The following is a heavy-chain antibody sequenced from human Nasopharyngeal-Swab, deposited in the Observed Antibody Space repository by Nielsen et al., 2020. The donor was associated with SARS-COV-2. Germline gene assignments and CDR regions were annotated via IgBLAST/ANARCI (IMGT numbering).Heavy chain of an antibody. D-gene: IGHD6-6*01. CDR2: IYHSGST. CDR3: ASQLAARFDY. Sequence: WIRQPPGKGLEWIGEIYHSGSTNYNPSLKSRVTISVDKYKNQFSLKLCSVTAADTAVYYCASQLAARFDYWGQGTLVTVSS. V-gene: IGHV4-4*02. J-gene: IGHJ4*02.